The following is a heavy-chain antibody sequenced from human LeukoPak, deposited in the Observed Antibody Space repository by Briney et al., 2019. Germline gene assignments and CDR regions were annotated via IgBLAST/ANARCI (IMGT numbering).Heavy chain of an antibody. CDR1: GFTFSSYA. Sequence: GGSLRLSCAASGFTFSSYAMSWVRQAPGKGLEWVSAISGSGGRTYYADSVKGRFTISRDNSKDTLFLQMDSLRAEDTAVYYCAKIRSEAVVAATNYWGRGTLVSVSS. V-gene: IGHV3-23*01. D-gene: IGHD2-15*01. CDR3: AKIRSEAVVAATNY. CDR2: ISGSGGRT. J-gene: IGHJ4*02.